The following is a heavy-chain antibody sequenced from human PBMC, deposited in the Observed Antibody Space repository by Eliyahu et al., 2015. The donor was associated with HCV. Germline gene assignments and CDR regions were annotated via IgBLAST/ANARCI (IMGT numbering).Heavy chain of an antibody. J-gene: IGHJ4*02. V-gene: IGHV3-30*01. CDR2: ISYDGSNK. CDR1: GFTFSSYA. Sequence: QVQLVESGGGVVQPGRSLRLSCAASGFTFSSYAMHWVRQAPGKGLEWVAVISYDGSNKYYADSVKGRFTISRDNSKNTLYLQMNSLRAEDTAVYYCARDSRTAGIDYWGQGTLVTVSS. D-gene: IGHD6-13*01. CDR3: ARDSRTAGIDY.